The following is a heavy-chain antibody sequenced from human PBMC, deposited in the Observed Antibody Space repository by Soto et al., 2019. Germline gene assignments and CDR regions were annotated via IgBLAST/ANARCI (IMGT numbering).Heavy chain of an antibody. CDR1: GYTFNNYY. CDR3: ARDLAARAY. D-gene: IGHD6-6*01. V-gene: IGHV1-46*02. J-gene: IGHJ4*02. Sequence: QVQPVQSGAEVKKPGASVKVSCKASGYTFNNYYIHWRRQAPGQGLAWMAIINPNGGSTNYAQEIKGRATLTRDTSTSTVYMELSGLSAEDTAVYYCARDLAARAYWGQGYLGSVSS. CDR2: INPNGGST.